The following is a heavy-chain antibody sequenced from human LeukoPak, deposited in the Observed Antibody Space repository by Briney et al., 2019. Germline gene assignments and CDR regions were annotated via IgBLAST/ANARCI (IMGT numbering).Heavy chain of an antibody. Sequence: GRSLRLSCAASGFTFSRYPMPWVRQAPGKGLEWVEVISNDGSNKYYADSVKGRFTISRDNSKNTLYLQMNSLRAEDTAVYYCAKDGTRITMIVVVITAGSYFDYWGQGTLVTVSS. J-gene: IGHJ4*02. CDR1: GFTFSRYP. CDR2: ISNDGSNK. CDR3: AKDGTRITMIVVVITAGSYFDY. V-gene: IGHV3-30-3*01. D-gene: IGHD3-22*01.